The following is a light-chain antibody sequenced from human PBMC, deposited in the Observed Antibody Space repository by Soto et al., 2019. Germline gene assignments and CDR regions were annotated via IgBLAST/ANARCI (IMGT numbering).Light chain of an antibody. CDR2: EDN. V-gene: IGLV6-57*04. J-gene: IGLJ3*02. CDR1: SGSIASTY. Sequence: NFLLTQPHSVSESPGKTVTISCTRSSGSIASTYVQWYQQRPGNAPTIVIYEDNQRPSGVPARFSGSIDSSSNSASLTISGLKTEDEADYYCQSYDASNQVFGGGTKLTVL. CDR3: QSYDASNQV.